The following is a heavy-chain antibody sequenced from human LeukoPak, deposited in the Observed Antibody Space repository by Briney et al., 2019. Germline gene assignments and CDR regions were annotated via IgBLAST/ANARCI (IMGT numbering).Heavy chain of an antibody. CDR3: ARELVSLGTGYFDL. D-gene: IGHD7-27*01. CDR1: GFTFGTYG. J-gene: IGHJ2*01. V-gene: IGHV3-23*01. CDR2: ITGSSTWT. Sequence: GGSLRLSCAASGFTFGTYGMTWVRQAPGRGLEWVSGITGSSTWTYYADSVRGRFTISRDNSKNTLHLQMNNLTADDTAIYYCARELVSLGTGYFDLWGRGTLVTVSS.